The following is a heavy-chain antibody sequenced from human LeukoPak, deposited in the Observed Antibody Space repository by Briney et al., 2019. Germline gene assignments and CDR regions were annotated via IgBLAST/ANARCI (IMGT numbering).Heavy chain of an antibody. CDR1: GGSFSGYY. Sequence: SETLSLTCAVYGGSFSGYYWSWICQPPGKGLEWIGEINHSGSTNYNPSLKSRVTISVDTSKNQFSLKLSSVTAADTAVYYCASFIAVAGTKHWGQGTLVTVSS. J-gene: IGHJ4*02. D-gene: IGHD6-19*01. CDR2: INHSGST. CDR3: ASFIAVAGTKH. V-gene: IGHV4-34*01.